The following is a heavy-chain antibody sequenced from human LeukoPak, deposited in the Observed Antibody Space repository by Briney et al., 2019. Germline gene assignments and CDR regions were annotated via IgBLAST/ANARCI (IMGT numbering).Heavy chain of an antibody. V-gene: IGHV3-7*01. D-gene: IGHD5-18*01. J-gene: IGHJ4*02. CDR1: GFIFTGYW. Sequence: PGGSLRLSCAASGFIFTGYWMIWVRQAPGKGLEWVANIKEDGSDKYYADSVKGRFTISRDNAKRSVYLQMNSLRAEDTAVYYCGTSRDTAIEMGGQGTLVTVSS. CDR2: IKEDGSDK. CDR3: GTSRDTAIEM.